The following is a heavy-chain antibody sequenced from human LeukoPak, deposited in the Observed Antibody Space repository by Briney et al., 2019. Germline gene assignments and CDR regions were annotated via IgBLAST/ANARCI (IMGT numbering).Heavy chain of an antibody. D-gene: IGHD2-21*01. CDR1: GFTFRSYG. CDR3: AREVAPLYFHYGMDV. V-gene: IGHV3-33*01. J-gene: IGHJ6*01. Sequence: KSGGSLRLSCAASGFTFRSYGMHWVRQAPGKGLEWVAVTWYDGRNNYYAASVKGRFTISRDDSKTTVYLLMNSLRAEDTAVYYCAREVAPLYFHYGMDVWGEGTTVTVSS. CDR2: TWYDGRNN.